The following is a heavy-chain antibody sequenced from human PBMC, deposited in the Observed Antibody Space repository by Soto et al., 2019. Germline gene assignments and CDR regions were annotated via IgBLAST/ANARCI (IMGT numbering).Heavy chain of an antibody. D-gene: IGHD3-10*01. CDR3: ARGDTMVRGVPFDY. J-gene: IGHJ4*02. CDR2: IYYSGST. V-gene: IGHV4-31*03. CDR1: GGSISSGGYY. Sequence: SETLSLTCTVSGGSISSGGYYWSWIRQHPGKGLEWIGYIYYSGSTYYNPSLKSRVTISVDTSKNQFSLKLSSVTAADTAVYYCARGDTMVRGVPFDYWGQGTLVTVSS.